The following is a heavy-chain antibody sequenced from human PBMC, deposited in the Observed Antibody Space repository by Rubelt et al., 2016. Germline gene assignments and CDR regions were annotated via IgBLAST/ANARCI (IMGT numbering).Heavy chain of an antibody. V-gene: IGHV3-74*02. CDR1: GFTFSSYW. CDR2: INSDGSST. D-gene: IGHD1-7*01. Sequence: VQLVESGGGVVQPGGSLRLSCAASGFTFSSYWMHWVRQAPGKGLVWVSRINSDGSSTSYADSVKGRFTISRDNAKNTLYLQMNSLRAEDTAVYYCARVRELQDYYYGMDVWGQGTTVTVSS. J-gene: IGHJ6*02. CDR3: ARVRELQDYYYGMDV.